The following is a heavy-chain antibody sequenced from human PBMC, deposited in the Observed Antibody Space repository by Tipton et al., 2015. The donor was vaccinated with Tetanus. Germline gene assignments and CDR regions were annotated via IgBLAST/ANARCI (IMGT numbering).Heavy chain of an antibody. CDR3: ARGGTMDY. Sequence: QLVQSGAEVKKPGSSVKVSCKASGYTFTSFGINWVRQAPGQGLEWMGWINTDKGSTNYAQNLQGRVIMTTDTSTLTAYMELRRLRSDDTAVYYCARGGTMDYWGQGNLVTV. CDR1: GYTFTSFG. CDR2: INTDKGST. V-gene: IGHV1-18*01. J-gene: IGHJ4*02. D-gene: IGHD1-1*01.